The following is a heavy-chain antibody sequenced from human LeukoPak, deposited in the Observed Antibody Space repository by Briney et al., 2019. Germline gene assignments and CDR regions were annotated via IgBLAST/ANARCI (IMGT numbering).Heavy chain of an antibody. Sequence: SETLPLTCTVSGGSISSYYWSWIRQPAGKGLEWIGRIYTSGSTNYNPSLKSRVTMSVDTSKNQFSQKLSSVTAADTAVYYCAREDYRNYKYGMDVWGQGTTVTVSS. CDR1: GGSISSYY. D-gene: IGHD3-16*02. CDR3: AREDYRNYKYGMDV. V-gene: IGHV4-4*07. CDR2: IYTSGST. J-gene: IGHJ6*02.